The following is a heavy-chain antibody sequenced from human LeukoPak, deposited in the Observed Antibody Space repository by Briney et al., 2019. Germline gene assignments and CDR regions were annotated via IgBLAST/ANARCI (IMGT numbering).Heavy chain of an antibody. D-gene: IGHD2-15*01. V-gene: IGHV4-39*01. CDR2: IYYSGST. CDR1: GGSINSSSYY. J-gene: IGHJ4*02. CDR3: ARLGSGGRDY. Sequence: SETLSLTCTVSGGSINSSSYYWGWIRQPPGKGLEWIGSIYYSGSTYYNPSLKSRVTISVDTSKNQFSLKLSSVTAADTAVYYCARLGSGGRDYWGQGTLVTVSS.